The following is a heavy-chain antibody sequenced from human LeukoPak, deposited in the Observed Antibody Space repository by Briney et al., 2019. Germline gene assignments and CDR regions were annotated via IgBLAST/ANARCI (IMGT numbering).Heavy chain of an antibody. CDR1: GFTFSNYW. J-gene: IGHJ4*02. CDR2: INNDGSET. D-gene: IGHD3-9*01. Sequence: GGSLRLSCAASGFTFSNYWIHWVRQGPGKGLEWVSRINNDGSETIYADAVKGRFTFSRDNAKNTLYLQMNSLRAEDTAVYYCARVPTTTSWYDILTGYPNYFDYWGQGTLVTVSS. V-gene: IGHV3-74*01. CDR3: ARVPTTTSWYDILTGYPNYFDY.